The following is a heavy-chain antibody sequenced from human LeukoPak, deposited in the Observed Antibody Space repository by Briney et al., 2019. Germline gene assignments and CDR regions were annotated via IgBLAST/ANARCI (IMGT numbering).Heavy chain of an antibody. Sequence: GGSLRLSCAASGFTVSSNYMSWVRQVLGKGLEGVSVIYSGGSTYYADSVKGRFTISRDNSKNTLYLQMNSLRAEDTAVYYCARDRWDYGSGFWYFDLWGRGTLVTVSS. J-gene: IGHJ2*01. CDR2: IYSGGST. CDR3: ARDRWDYGSGFWYFDL. D-gene: IGHD3-10*01. V-gene: IGHV3-53*01. CDR1: GFTVSSNY.